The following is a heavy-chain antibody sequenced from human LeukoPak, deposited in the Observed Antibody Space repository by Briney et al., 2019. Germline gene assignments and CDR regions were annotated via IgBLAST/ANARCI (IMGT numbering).Heavy chain of an antibody. V-gene: IGHV4-39*01. CDR2: INYSGST. Sequence: SETLSLTCTVSGGSISSTSYYWGWIRQPPGKGLEWIGTINYSGSTYYNPSLKSRVTISVDTSKNQISLKLNSVTAADTATYYCARHGDLLSPFQTWGQGTLVTVSS. CDR3: ARHGDLLSPFQT. J-gene: IGHJ5*02. D-gene: IGHD2-21*02. CDR1: GGSISSTSYY.